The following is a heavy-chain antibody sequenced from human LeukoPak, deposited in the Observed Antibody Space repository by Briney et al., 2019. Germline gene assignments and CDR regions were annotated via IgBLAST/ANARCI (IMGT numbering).Heavy chain of an antibody. V-gene: IGHV1-2*02. CDR1: GYSLTGYF. D-gene: IGHD3-10*01. CDR3: ARDRGNYYTSGSLFDP. J-gene: IGHJ5*02. CDR2: ISPRTCNT. Sequence: ASVKVSCKASGYSLTGYFIHWVRRAPGQGLQWMGWISPRTCNTELAQEFQGRVTMTRDTSLTAVYMELSSLRSDDTADYYVARDRGNYYTSGSLFDPWGQGTLVTVSS.